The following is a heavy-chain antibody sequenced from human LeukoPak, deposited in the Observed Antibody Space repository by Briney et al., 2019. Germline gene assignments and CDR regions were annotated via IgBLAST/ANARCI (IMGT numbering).Heavy chain of an antibody. CDR1: GFTFSSYS. Sequence: GGSLRLSCAASGFTFSSYSMNWVRQAPGKGLEWVSSISSSSSYIYYADSVKGRFTISRDNAKNSLYLQMKSLRAEDTAVYYCASSLRAIVGASDAFDIWGQGTMVTVSS. CDR3: ASSLRAIVGASDAFDI. J-gene: IGHJ3*02. D-gene: IGHD1-26*01. CDR2: ISSSSSYI. V-gene: IGHV3-21*01.